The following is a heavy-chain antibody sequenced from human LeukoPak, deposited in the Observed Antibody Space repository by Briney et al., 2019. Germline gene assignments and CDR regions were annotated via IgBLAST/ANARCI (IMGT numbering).Heavy chain of an antibody. J-gene: IGHJ4*02. CDR3: AKNYYGSGSYYNVGY. D-gene: IGHD3-10*01. Sequence: PGGSLRLSCAASGFTFSSYGMHWVRQAPGKGLEWVAFILYDGGNKYYAESVKGRFTISRDNSKNTLYLQMNSLRAEDTAVYYCAKNYYGSGSYYNVGYWGQGTLVTVSS. CDR1: GFTFSSYG. CDR2: ILYDGGNK. V-gene: IGHV3-30*02.